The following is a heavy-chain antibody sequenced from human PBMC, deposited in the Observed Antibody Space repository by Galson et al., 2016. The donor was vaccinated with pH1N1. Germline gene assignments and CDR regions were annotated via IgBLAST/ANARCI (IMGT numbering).Heavy chain of an antibody. CDR2: ISSNSTI. CDR1: GFTFSSYS. J-gene: IGHJ6*02. CDR3: ARVNHYYYYGMDV. V-gene: IGHV3-48*01. D-gene: IGHD1-14*01. Sequence: SLRLSCAASGFTFSSYSMNWVRQAPGKGLEWVSYISSNSTIYYADSVKGRFTISRDNAKNSLYLQMNSLRAEDTAVYYCARVNHYYYYGMDVWGQGTTVTVSS.